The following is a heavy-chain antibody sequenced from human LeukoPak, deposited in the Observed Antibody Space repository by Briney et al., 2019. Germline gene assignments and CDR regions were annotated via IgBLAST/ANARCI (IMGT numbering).Heavy chain of an antibody. Sequence: SETLSLTCAVYGGSFSGYYWSWIRQPPGKGLEWIGEINHSGSTNYNPSLKSRVTISVDTSKNQFSLKLSSVTAADTAVYYCARRYYGGYYYYYYMDVWGKGTTVTVSS. V-gene: IGHV4-34*01. CDR1: GGSFSGYY. CDR2: INHSGST. CDR3: ARRYYGGYYYYYYMDV. J-gene: IGHJ6*03. D-gene: IGHD4-23*01.